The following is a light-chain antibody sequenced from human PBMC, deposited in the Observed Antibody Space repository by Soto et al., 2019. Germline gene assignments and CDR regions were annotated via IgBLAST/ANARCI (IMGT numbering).Light chain of an antibody. V-gene: IGKV3-15*01. Sequence: ILMTQSPATLSVSPGERATLSCRASQSVSNNLAWYQQKPGQAPRLLIYDASTRATGIPARFSGSGSGTEFTLTICGLQSEDFAVYYCQQYKNWPPWTFGQGTKVEIK. CDR3: QQYKNWPPWT. CDR1: QSVSNN. J-gene: IGKJ1*01. CDR2: DAS.